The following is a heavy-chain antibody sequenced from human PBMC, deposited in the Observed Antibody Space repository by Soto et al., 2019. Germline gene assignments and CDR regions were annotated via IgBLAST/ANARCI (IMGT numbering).Heavy chain of an antibody. Sequence: GGSLRLSCTTSGFTFGDYALSWVRQAPGKGLEWVGFIRRNAYGGTTDYAASVKGRFTISRDDSKSIDYLQMNSLRTEDIALYDGTRASSMDFDFWGQGTLVAVSS. V-gene: IGHV3-49*04. CDR3: TRASSMDFDF. D-gene: IGHD6-6*01. J-gene: IGHJ4*02. CDR1: GFTFGDYA. CDR2: IRRNAYGGTT.